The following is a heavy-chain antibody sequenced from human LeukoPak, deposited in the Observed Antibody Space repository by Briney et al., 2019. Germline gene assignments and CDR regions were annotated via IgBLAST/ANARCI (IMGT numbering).Heavy chain of an antibody. CDR1: GGSVSSGSYY. V-gene: IGHV4-61*01. Sequence: SETLSLTCTVSGGSVSSGSYYWSWIRQPPGKGLEWIGYIYYSGSTNYNPSLKSRVTISVDTSKNQFSLKLSSVTAADTAVYYCARDGYITALDYWGQGTLVTVSS. CDR2: IYYSGST. D-gene: IGHD5-24*01. CDR3: ARDGYITALDY. J-gene: IGHJ4*02.